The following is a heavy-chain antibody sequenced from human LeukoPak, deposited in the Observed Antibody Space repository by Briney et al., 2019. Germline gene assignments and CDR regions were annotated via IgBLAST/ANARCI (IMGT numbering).Heavy chain of an antibody. J-gene: IGHJ3*02. CDR1: GFTFSNYG. Sequence: GRSLRLSCAASGFTFSNYGMHWVRQVPGKGLEWVAAIWFDGIKKYYADSVKGRLTISRDNSKNTLYLQMNSLRAEDTAVYYCARDLEDSSPFGAFDMWGQGTMVTVSS. CDR3: ARDLEDSSPFGAFDM. CDR2: IWFDGIKK. V-gene: IGHV3-33*01. D-gene: IGHD3-22*01.